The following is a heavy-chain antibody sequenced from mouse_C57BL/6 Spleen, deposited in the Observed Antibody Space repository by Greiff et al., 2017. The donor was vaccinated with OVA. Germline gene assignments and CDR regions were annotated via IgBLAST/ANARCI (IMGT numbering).Heavy chain of an antibody. CDR2: IDPENGDT. CDR3: TKRFTRGNYAMDD. CDR1: GFNIKDDY. J-gene: IGHJ4*01. V-gene: IGHV14-4*01. Sequence: VQLKQSGAELVRPGASVKLSCKASGFNIKDDYMHWVKQRPEQGLEWIGWIDPENGDTEYASKFQGKATITADTSSNTAYLQLSSLTSEDTAVYYCTKRFTRGNYAMDDWGQGTSVTVSS.